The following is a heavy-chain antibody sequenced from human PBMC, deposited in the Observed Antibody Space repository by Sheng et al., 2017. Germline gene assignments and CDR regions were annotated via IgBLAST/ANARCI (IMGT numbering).Heavy chain of an antibody. CDR1: GFTFSSYA. Sequence: QVQLVESGGGVVQPGRSLRLSCAASGFTFSSYAMHWVRQAPGKGLEWVAVISYDGSNKYYADSVKGRFTISRDNSKNTLYLQMNSLRAEDTAVYYCARVRGIAARPDYMDVWGQGTTVTVSS. D-gene: IGHD6-6*01. CDR3: ARVRGIAARPDYMDV. J-gene: IGHJ6*03. V-gene: IGHV3-30*04. CDR2: ISYDGSNK.